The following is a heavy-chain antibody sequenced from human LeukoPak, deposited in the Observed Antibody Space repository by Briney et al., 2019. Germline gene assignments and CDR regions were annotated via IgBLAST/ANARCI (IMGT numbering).Heavy chain of an antibody. V-gene: IGHV3-30*19. Sequence: PGGSLRLSCAASGFTFNSYGMHWVRQAPGKGLEWVAAVSSDGNTHYYADSVKGRFFFSRDNSKNTLYLQMNSLRNEDTAVYYCARDIGGLDGDGLDCWGQGTLVTVSS. CDR1: GFTFNSYG. D-gene: IGHD3/OR15-3a*01. CDR2: VSSDGNTH. J-gene: IGHJ4*02. CDR3: ARDIGGLDGDGLDC.